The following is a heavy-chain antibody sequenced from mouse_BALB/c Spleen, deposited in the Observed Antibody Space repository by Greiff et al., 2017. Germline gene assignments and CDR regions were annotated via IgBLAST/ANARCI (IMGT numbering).Heavy chain of an antibody. CDR1: GYTFTSYV. Sequence: EVQLQQSGPALVKPGASVKMSCKASGYTFTSYVMHWVKQKPGQGLEWIGYINPYNDGTKYNEKFKGKATLTSDKSSSTAYMELSSLTSEDSAVYYCASGYDEGTFAYWGQGTLVTVSA. D-gene: IGHD2-2*01. V-gene: IGHV1-14*01. CDR2: INPYNDGT. CDR3: ASGYDEGTFAY. J-gene: IGHJ3*01.